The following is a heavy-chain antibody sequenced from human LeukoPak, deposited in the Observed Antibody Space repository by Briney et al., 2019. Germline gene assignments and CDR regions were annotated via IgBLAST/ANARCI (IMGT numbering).Heavy chain of an antibody. CDR1: GFTFTNAW. J-gene: IGHJ4*02. D-gene: IGHD1-20*01. CDR3: STLTSRGLSDS. Sequence: GGSLRLSCAASGFTFTNAWINWVRQAPGKGLEWVGRIKSKADGETIDYAAPVKGRFTFSRDDSKNMLYLQMNSLKSEDTAVYYCSTLTSRGLSDSWGQGTLVTVSS. CDR2: IKSKADGETI. V-gene: IGHV3-15*07.